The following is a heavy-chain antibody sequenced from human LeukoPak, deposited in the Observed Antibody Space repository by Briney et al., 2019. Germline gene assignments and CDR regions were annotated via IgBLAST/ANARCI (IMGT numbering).Heavy chain of an antibody. CDR3: ARDLYDFWSGYYSA. CDR1: GGSISSGSYY. J-gene: IGHJ5*02. Sequence: SETLSLTCTVSGGSISSGSYYWSWIRQPAGKGLEWIGRIYTSGSTNYNPSLKSRVTISVDTSKNQFSLKLSSVTAADTAVYYCARDLYDFWSGYYSAWGQGTLVTVSS. V-gene: IGHV4-61*02. CDR2: IYTSGST. D-gene: IGHD3-3*01.